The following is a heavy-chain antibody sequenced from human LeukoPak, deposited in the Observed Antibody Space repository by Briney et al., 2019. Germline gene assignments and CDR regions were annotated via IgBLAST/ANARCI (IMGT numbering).Heavy chain of an antibody. CDR2: ISYDGSNK. CDR1: GFTFSSYG. J-gene: IGHJ4*02. CDR3: AKGDGMATITEEDYYFDY. V-gene: IGHV3-30*18. D-gene: IGHD5-24*01. Sequence: GGSLRLSCAASGFTFSSYGMHWVRQAPGKGLEWVAVISYDGSNKYYADSVKGRFTISRDYSKNTLYLQMNSLRAEDTAVYYCAKGDGMATITEEDYYFDYWGQGTLVTVSS.